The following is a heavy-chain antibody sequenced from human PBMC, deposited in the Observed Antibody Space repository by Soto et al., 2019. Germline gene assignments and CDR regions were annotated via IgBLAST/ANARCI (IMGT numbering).Heavy chain of an antibody. CDR2: ISGSGGST. CDR1: GFTFSSYA. V-gene: IGHV3-23*01. D-gene: IGHD2-2*01. Sequence: VVSLRISCAASGFTFSSYAMSWVRQAPGEGLEWVSAISGSGGSTYYADSVKGRFTISRDNSKNTLYLQMNSLRAEDTAVYYCAKLGGIVVVPAATNQFDYWGQGTLVTVSS. CDR3: AKLGGIVVVPAATNQFDY. J-gene: IGHJ4*02.